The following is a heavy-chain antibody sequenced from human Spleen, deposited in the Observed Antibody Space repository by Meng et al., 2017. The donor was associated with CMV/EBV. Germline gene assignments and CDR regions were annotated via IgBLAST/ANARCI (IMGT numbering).Heavy chain of an antibody. CDR1: Y. D-gene: IGHD6-13*01. Sequence: YWGWIRQPPGRGLEWIGSIHYTGSTSYSGNTYYNPSVRSRLTISVDTSENQFSLKLSSVTAADTAVYYCARGGYVAAAGTTTYWYFDLWGRGTLVTVSS. J-gene: IGHJ2*01. CDR2: IHYTGSTSYSGNT. CDR3: ARGGYVAAAGTTTYWYFDL. V-gene: IGHV4-39*07.